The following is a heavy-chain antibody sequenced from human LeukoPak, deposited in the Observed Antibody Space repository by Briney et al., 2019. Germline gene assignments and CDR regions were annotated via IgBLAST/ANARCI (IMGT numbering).Heavy chain of an antibody. D-gene: IGHD4-17*01. Sequence: GGSLRLSCSASGFTFSSYAMHWVRQAPGKGLEYVSAISSNGGSTYYADSVKGRFTISRDNSKNTLYLQMSSLRAEDTAVYYCAKANLTVPDAFDIWGQGTMVTVSS. J-gene: IGHJ3*02. CDR1: GFTFSSYA. V-gene: IGHV3-64D*06. CDR2: ISSNGGST. CDR3: AKANLTVPDAFDI.